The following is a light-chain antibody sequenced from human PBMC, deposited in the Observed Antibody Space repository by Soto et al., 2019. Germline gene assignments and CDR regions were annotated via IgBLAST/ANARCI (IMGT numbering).Light chain of an antibody. CDR1: QGISSY. J-gene: IGKJ1*01. CDR2: TAS. CDR3: QQYHGYSRT. Sequence: DIQLTQSPSFLSASVGDRVTITCLASQGISSYLAWYQQKPGKAPKLLISTASTLQSGVPSRFSGSGSGTEFTLTISSMQPDDFATYYCQQYHGYSRTFGQGTKVDI. V-gene: IGKV1-9*01.